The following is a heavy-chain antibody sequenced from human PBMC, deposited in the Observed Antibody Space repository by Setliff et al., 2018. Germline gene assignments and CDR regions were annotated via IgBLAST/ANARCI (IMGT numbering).Heavy chain of an antibody. CDR3: ARFLNPRDGYQNSPGFDF. Sequence: GESLKISCAASAFTFKNYWMSWVRQAPGKGLEWVANIKGDGSEKFYLDSVKGRFTISRDNAKNSLYLQMNSLRAEDTAVYYCARFLNPRDGYQNSPGFDFWGQGTLVTVSS. CDR1: AFTFKNYW. J-gene: IGHJ4*02. V-gene: IGHV3-7*03. CDR2: IKGDGSEK. D-gene: IGHD5-12*01.